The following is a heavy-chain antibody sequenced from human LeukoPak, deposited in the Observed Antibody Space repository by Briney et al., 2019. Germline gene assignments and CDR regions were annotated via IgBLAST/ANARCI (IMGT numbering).Heavy chain of an antibody. D-gene: IGHD3-22*01. CDR2: IKSDGSRK. Sequence: GSLRLSCGASGFTLSSYWMHWDRQAPRKGLVWVSRIKSDGSRKDYADSVKGRFIISRDNAKNTLYLQMSSLRVEDTAVYYCARDSYYYDDRGSHYYGIDVWGHGTTVTVSS. CDR3: ARDSYYYDDRGSHYYGIDV. J-gene: IGHJ6*02. V-gene: IGHV3-74*01. CDR1: GFTLSSYW.